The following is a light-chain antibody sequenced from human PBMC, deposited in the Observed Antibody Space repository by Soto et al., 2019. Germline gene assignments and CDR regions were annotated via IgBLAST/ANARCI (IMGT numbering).Light chain of an antibody. CDR3: QQYNSYSGT. Sequence: IQMTQSPSTLSSSVGDRVTITCRASRGIDTWLAWYQHKPGRAPKVLISEASSLERGVPSRFSGSGSGTEFSLTISSLQPDDFATYYCQQYNSYSGTFGQGTKVDIK. V-gene: IGKV1-5*01. CDR2: EAS. J-gene: IGKJ2*01. CDR1: RGIDTW.